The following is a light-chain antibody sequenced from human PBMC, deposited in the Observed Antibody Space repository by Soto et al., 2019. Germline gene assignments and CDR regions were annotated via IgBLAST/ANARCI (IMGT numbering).Light chain of an antibody. V-gene: IGLV2-14*01. CDR2: EVS. Sequence: QSVLTQPASASGSPGQSITISCTGTSSDVGGYNYVSWYQQHPGKAPKLMIYEVSNRPSGVSNRFSGSKSGNMASLTISGLQAEDEADYYCSSYTSSSTYVFGAGTKVTVL. CDR1: SSDVGGYNY. J-gene: IGLJ1*01. CDR3: SSYTSSSTYV.